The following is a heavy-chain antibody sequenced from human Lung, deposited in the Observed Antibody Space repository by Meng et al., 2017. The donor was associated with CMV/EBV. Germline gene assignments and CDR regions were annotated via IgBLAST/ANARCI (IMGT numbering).Heavy chain of an antibody. CDR1: GGSISRSNW. D-gene: IGHD6-19*01. CDR2: IYHSGST. V-gene: IGHV4-4*02. CDR3: ASFPPPGKQWLVTDY. Sequence: VQWQESGPGLVKPSGTLSLTCAVSGGSISRSNWWSWVRQPPGKGLEWIGEIYHSGSTNYNPSLKSRVTISVDKSKNQFSLKLSSVTAADTAVYYCASFPPPGKQWLVTDYWGQGTLVTVSS. J-gene: IGHJ4*02.